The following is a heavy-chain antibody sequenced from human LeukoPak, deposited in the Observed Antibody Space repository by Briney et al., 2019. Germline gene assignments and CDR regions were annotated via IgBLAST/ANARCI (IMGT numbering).Heavy chain of an antibody. D-gene: IGHD5-12*01. CDR3: ARGGGYASPIGY. CDR1: GGSISTYY. CDR2: IYHSGST. Sequence: SETLSLTCTLSGGSISTYYWSWIRQPPGKGLEWIGYIYHSGSTNYNPSLKSRVTISVDASKNQFSLKLSSVTAADTTVYYCARGGGYASPIGYWGQGALVTVSS. J-gene: IGHJ4*02. V-gene: IGHV4-59*01.